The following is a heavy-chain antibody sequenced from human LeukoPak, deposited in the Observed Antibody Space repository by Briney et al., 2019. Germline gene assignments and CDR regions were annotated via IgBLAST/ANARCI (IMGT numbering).Heavy chain of an antibody. Sequence: GGSLRLSCLASGFPFITYVMHWVRQAPGKGLEYVSGISSNGGSTYYAGSVKGRLTISRDNSKNTLYLQMSSLRADDTAVCYCVAGLFDPWGQGTLVTVSS. CDR2: ISSNGGST. CDR1: GFPFITYV. V-gene: IGHV3-64D*06. CDR3: VAGLFDP. J-gene: IGHJ5*02.